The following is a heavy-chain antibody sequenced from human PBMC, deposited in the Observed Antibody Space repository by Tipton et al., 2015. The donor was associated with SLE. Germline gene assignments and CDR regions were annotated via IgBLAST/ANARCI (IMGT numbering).Heavy chain of an antibody. V-gene: IGHV4-59*01. Sequence: LRLSCSVSGASMRGYYWSWIRQSPGKGLEWIGYIFENGNSNYNPSLESRVTISIDTSKSQFSLRLTSLTAADTAVYYCARDEYRYDATGYHLLGHFDFWGQGTLVTVSS. CDR3: ARDEYRYDATGYHLLGHFDF. J-gene: IGHJ4*02. CDR1: GASMRGYY. CDR2: IFENGNS. D-gene: IGHD3-22*01.